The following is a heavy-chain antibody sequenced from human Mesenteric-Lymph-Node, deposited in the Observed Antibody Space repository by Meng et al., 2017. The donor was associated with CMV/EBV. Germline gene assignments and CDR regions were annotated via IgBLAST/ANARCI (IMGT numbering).Heavy chain of an antibody. V-gene: IGHV1-8*01. J-gene: IGHJ4*02. Sequence: ASGYTFTSYDIHWVRQATGQVLEWMGWMNPNSGNTGYAQKFQGRVTMTRNTSISTAYMELSSLRSEDTAVYYCARVFVIAAAGTLGYWGQGTLVTVSS. CDR3: ARVFVIAAAGTLGY. CDR2: MNPNSGNT. CDR1: GYTFTSYD. D-gene: IGHD6-13*01.